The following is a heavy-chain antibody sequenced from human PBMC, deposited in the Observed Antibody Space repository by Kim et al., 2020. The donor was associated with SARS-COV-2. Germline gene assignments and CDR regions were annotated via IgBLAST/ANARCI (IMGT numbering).Heavy chain of an antibody. CDR1: GGSISSYY. Sequence: SETLSLTCTVSGGSISSYYWSWIRQPPGKGLEWIGYIYYSGSTNYNPSLKSRVTISIDTSKNQFSLKLSSVTAADTAVDYCARDTDGSGWLDPWGQGTLVTVSS. V-gene: IGHV4-59*13. CDR3: ARDTDGSGWLDP. J-gene: IGHJ5*02. CDR2: IYYSGST. D-gene: IGHD6-19*01.